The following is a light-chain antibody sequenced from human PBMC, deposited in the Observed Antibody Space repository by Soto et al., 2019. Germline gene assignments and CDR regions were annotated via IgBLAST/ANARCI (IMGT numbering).Light chain of an antibody. CDR3: QQSYSAPRT. J-gene: IGKJ1*01. Sequence: DIQMIQSPSSLSAFIGDRVTITCRASQSLNIYLNWYQQRQGRAPELLIYGVSTLQSGVPSRFSGSGSGTDFTLTINGLQPEDFATYYCQQSYSAPRTFGQGTRVEIK. CDR2: GVS. CDR1: QSLNIY. V-gene: IGKV1-39*01.